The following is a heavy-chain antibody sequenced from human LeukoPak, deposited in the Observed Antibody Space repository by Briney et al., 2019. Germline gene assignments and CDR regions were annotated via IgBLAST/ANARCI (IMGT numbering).Heavy chain of an antibody. CDR2: IIPIFGTA. Sequence: SVKVSCKASGGTLSSYTISWVRQAPGQGLKWMGGIIPIFGTANYAQKLQGRVTMTTDTSTSTAYMELRSLRSDDTAVYYCARVPSYQLPRGPQYNWFDPWGQGTLVTVSS. D-gene: IGHD2-2*01. J-gene: IGHJ5*02. CDR3: ARVPSYQLPRGPQYNWFDP. CDR1: GGTLSSYT. V-gene: IGHV1-69*05.